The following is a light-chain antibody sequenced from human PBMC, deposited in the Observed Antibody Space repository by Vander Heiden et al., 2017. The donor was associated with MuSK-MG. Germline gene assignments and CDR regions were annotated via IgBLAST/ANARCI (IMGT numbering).Light chain of an antibody. Sequence: DIQMTQSPSSLSASVGDGVTVTCRASQTISGSVNWYQQKPGKAPKLLIYDTSSLQSGVPSRFSGSGYGTDFTLTISSLQPEDFAPYYCQETNSMPPYIFGQGTKLEIK. CDR3: QETNSMPPYI. V-gene: IGKV1-39*01. CDR1: QTISGS. CDR2: DTS. J-gene: IGKJ2*01.